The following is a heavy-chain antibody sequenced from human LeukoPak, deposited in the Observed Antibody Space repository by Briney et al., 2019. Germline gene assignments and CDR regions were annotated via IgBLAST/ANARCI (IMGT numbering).Heavy chain of an antibody. V-gene: IGHV1-18*01. CDR2: ISANSGDT. D-gene: IGHD2-21*01. Sequence: ASVKVSCKASGYPFTTYGFIWVRQAPGLGLEWMGWISANSGDTKYGQSFQGRVTMTTDTTTETAYMELRSLRFDDTAIYYCARTVGDHADPWGQGSLVTVSS. CDR3: ARTVGDHADP. J-gene: IGHJ5*02. CDR1: GYPFTTYG.